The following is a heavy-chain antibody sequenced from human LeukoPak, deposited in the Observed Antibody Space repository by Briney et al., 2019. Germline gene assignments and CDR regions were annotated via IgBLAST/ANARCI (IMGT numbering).Heavy chain of an antibody. CDR2: IYTSGST. J-gene: IGHJ3*02. D-gene: IGHD3-3*01. V-gene: IGHV4-4*07. Sequence: SETLSLTCTVSGGSISSYYRSWIRQPAGKGLEWIGRIYTSGSTNYNPSLKSRVTMSVDTSKNQFSLKLSSVTVADTAVYYCARAPPDFWSGSDAFDIWGQGTMVTVSS. CDR3: ARAPPDFWSGSDAFDI. CDR1: GGSISSYY.